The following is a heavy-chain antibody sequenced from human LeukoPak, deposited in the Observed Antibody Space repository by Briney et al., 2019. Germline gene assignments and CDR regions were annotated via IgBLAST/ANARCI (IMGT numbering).Heavy chain of an antibody. D-gene: IGHD1-26*01. CDR2: INEDGSTT. Sequence: GGSLRLSCAASGFTFSSNWMHWVRQAPGKGLVWVSRINEDGSTTNYADSVKGRSTIFRDSAKNTLYLQMNSLRAEDTAVYYCVRDLGGRSGHWGQGTLVTVSS. CDR1: GFTFSSNW. V-gene: IGHV3-74*01. J-gene: IGHJ4*02. CDR3: VRDLGGRSGH.